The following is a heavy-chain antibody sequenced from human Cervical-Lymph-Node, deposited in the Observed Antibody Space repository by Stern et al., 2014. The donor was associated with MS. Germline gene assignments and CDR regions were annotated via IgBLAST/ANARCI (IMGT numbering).Heavy chain of an antibody. Sequence: QLQLQESGPGLVKPSQTLSLTCTVSGGSISNDNFFWSWIRQPAGKGLEWIGRVYLSGSNNYNPSLKSRVTISIAQAMNQFSLKLTSVTAADTAVYYCALGAEWFDPWGQGTLVTVSS. V-gene: IGHV4-61*02. CDR3: ALGAEWFDP. CDR1: GGSISNDNFF. D-gene: IGHD1-26*01. J-gene: IGHJ5*02. CDR2: VYLSGSN.